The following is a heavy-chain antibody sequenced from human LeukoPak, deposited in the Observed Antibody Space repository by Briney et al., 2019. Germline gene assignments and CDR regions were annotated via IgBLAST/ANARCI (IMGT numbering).Heavy chain of an antibody. V-gene: IGHV4-59*01. D-gene: IGHD3-9*01. Sequence: SGTLSLTCTASGGSISSYYWSWIRQPPGKGLEWIWYIYYSGSTNYNPCRKSRVTISVDTSKNQFSLKLSSVTAADTAVSYCARDGYDILTGYCPFDYWGQGTLVTVSS. J-gene: IGHJ4*02. CDR3: ARDGYDILTGYCPFDY. CDR1: GGSISSYY. CDR2: IYYSGST.